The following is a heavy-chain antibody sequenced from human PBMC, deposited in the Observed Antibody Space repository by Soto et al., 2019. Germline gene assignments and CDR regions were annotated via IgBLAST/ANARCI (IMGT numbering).Heavy chain of an antibody. CDR1: GGSISSGDYY. V-gene: IGHV4-30-4*01. CDR3: ARVHTCSGGSCYSTDYGMDV. J-gene: IGHJ6*02. D-gene: IGHD2-15*01. Sequence: SETLSLTCTVSGGSISSGDYYWSWIRQPPGKGLEWIGYIYYSGSTYYNPSLKSRVTISVDTSKNQFSLKLSSVTAADTAVYYCARVHTCSGGSCYSTDYGMDVWGQGAAVTVSS. CDR2: IYYSGST.